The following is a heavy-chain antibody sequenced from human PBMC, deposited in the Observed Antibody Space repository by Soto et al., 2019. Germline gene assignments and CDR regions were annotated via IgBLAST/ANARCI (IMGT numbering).Heavy chain of an antibody. CDR3: ARDKITGLFDY. D-gene: IGHD2-8*02. V-gene: IGHV4-34*01. Sequence: SETLSLTCAVYGGSFSGYSWTWLRQPPGTGLEWIGEINHSGNTNYNPSLKSQVTITVDTSKNQFSLKLTTVTAADTAVYYCARDKITGLFDYWGQGTLVTVS. CDR1: GGSFSGYS. J-gene: IGHJ4*02. CDR2: INHSGNT.